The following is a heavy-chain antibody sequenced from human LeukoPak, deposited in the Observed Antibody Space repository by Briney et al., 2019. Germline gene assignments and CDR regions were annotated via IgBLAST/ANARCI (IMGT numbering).Heavy chain of an antibody. Sequence: GSLRLSCAASGFTFTNYAMTWVRQAPGKGLEWVSYISGSGSSTYYADSVKGRFTISRDNSKNTLYLQMNSLRAEDTAVYYCAKDRESVLPADATADWGQGTLVTVSS. CDR1: GFTFTNYA. J-gene: IGHJ4*02. CDR3: AKDRESVLPADATAD. V-gene: IGHV3-23*01. CDR2: ISGSGSST. D-gene: IGHD2-2*01.